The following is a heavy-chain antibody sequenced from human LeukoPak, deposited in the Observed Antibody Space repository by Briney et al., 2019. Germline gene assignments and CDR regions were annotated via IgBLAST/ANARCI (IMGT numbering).Heavy chain of an antibody. CDR1: GYTFTSYG. Sequence: ASVKVSCKASGYTFTSYGISWVRQAPGQGLEWMGWISAYNGKRHYAQNLQGRVTMTTDTPTSTAYMELRSLRSDDTAVYYCARDPNGWLVPYYFDYWGQGTLVTVSS. CDR2: ISAYNGKR. J-gene: IGHJ4*02. V-gene: IGHV1-18*01. CDR3: ARDPNGWLVPYYFDY. D-gene: IGHD6-19*01.